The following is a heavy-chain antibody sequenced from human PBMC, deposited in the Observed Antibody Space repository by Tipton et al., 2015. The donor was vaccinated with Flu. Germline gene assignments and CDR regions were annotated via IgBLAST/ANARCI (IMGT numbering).Heavy chain of an antibody. CDR2: IYHSGST. J-gene: IGHJ4*02. CDR3: ARVIRMTMIRGIRDPYYFDF. D-gene: IGHD3-10*01. V-gene: IGHV4-38-2*02. CDR1: GYSISSGYY. Sequence: TLSLTCTVSGYSISSGYYWGWIRQPPGKGLEWIGSIYHSGSTYYNPSPKSRVTISVDTSKNQFSLKLSSVTAADTAVYFCARVIRMTMIRGIRDPYYFDFWGQGMLVTVSS.